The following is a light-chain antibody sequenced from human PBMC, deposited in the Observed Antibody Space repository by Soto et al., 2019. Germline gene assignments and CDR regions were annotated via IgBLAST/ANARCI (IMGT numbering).Light chain of an antibody. V-gene: IGLV1-40*01. Sequence: QPVLTQPPSVSGAPGQRVTISCTGRRSNIGAGYDVHWYQQLPGTAPKLLIYGHSNRPSGVPDRFSVSKSGTSASLAITGLQAEDEADYYCQSYDSSLSGVVFGGGTKLTVL. CDR3: QSYDSSLSGVV. J-gene: IGLJ2*01. CDR1: RSNIGAGYD. CDR2: GHS.